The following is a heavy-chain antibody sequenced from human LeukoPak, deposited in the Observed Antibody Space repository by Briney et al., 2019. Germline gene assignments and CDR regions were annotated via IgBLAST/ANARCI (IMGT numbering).Heavy chain of an antibody. CDR1: GGSFSGYY. Sequence: NPSETLSLTCAVYGGSFSGYYWSWIRQPPGKGLEWIGEINHSGSTNYNPSLKSRVTISVGTSKNQFSLKLSSVTAADTAVYYCARDIAAAGTLGYWGQGTLVTVSS. J-gene: IGHJ4*02. CDR2: INHSGST. CDR3: ARDIAAAGTLGY. D-gene: IGHD6-13*01. V-gene: IGHV4-34*01.